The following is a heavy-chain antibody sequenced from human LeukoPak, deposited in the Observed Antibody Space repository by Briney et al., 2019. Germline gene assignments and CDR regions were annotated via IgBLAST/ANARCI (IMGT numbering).Heavy chain of an antibody. CDR2: IYYSGST. J-gene: IGHJ6*03. CDR3: ARESYGSRSYDYYYYYMDV. CDR1: GGSISSSRDY. Sequence: SETLSLTCTVSGGSISSSRDYWAWIRQPPGKGLEWIANIYYSGSTYYNPSLKSRVTTSVDTSKNQFSLKLSSVTAADTAVYYCARESYGSRSYDYYYYYMDVWGKGTTVTVSS. D-gene: IGHD3-10*01. V-gene: IGHV4-39*07.